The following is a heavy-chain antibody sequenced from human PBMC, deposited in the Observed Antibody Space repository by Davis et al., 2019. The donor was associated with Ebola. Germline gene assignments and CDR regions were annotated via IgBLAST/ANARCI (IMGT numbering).Heavy chain of an antibody. J-gene: IGHJ5*02. CDR2: ISIRNDT. CDR3: ARGYYYESSGYRT. Sequence: PGGSLRLSCAVSGFAVTSNFMTWARHAPGKGLEWASAISIRNDTYYADSVKGQFTIARDNSKKALYLQMTSLRAEDTAVYYCARGYYYESSGYRTWGQGTLVTVSS. CDR1: GFAVTSNF. D-gene: IGHD3-22*01. V-gene: IGHV3-53*01.